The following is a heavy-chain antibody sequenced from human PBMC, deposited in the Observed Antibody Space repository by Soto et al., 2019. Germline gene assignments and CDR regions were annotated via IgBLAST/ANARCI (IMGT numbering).Heavy chain of an antibody. CDR3: ARDNPYTNSFGNWFDP. CDR2: IIPVFGTV. CDR1: GGTFSNYA. J-gene: IGHJ5*02. Sequence: QARLVQSGAEVKKPGSSVKVSCKASGGTFSNYAITWLRLAPGQGLEWLGGIIPVFGTVNYAQKFKGRVTITADESTSTAYMELNRLRSEDTAVYYCARDNPYTNSFGNWFDPWGQGTRVIVS. D-gene: IGHD6-13*01. V-gene: IGHV1-69*01.